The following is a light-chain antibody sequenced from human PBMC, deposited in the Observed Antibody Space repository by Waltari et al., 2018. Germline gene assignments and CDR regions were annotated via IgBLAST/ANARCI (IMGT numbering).Light chain of an antibody. CDR1: SGHSGHI. Sequence: QLVLTQSPSASASLGASVKLTCTLRSGHSGHIIAWLQKQPEKGPRYLMKVNSDGSHTRGDEIPDRFSGTSSGAERYLTISSLQSEDEADYYCQTGGHGTWVFGGGTKLTVL. V-gene: IGLV4-69*01. CDR3: QTGGHGTWV. J-gene: IGLJ3*02. CDR2: VNSDGSH.